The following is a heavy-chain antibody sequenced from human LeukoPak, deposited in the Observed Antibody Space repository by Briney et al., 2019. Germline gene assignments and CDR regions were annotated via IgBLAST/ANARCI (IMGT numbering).Heavy chain of an antibody. CDR3: ARDSGGYCSSTSCHQDY. CDR2: INPSGGST. V-gene: IGHV1-46*01. D-gene: IGHD2-2*01. CDR1: GYTFTSYY. J-gene: IGHJ4*02. Sequence: EASVKVSCKASGYTFTSYYMHWVRQAPGQGLEWMGIINPSGGSTSYAQKFQGRVTMTRDTSTSTVYMELSSLRSEDTAVYYCARDSGGYCSSTSCHQDYWGQGTLVTVSS.